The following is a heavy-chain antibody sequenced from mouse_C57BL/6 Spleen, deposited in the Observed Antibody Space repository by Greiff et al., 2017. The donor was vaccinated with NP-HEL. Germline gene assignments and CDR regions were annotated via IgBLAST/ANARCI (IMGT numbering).Heavy chain of an antibody. J-gene: IGHJ1*03. CDR2: INPYNGDT. CDR1: GYTFTSYW. Sequence: VQLQQPGAELVKPGASVKLSCKASGYTFTSYWMHWVKQRPGRGLEWIGRINPYNGDTFYNQKFKGKATLTVDKSSSTAHMELRSLTSEDSAVYYCARDYYDYGYFDVWGTGTTVTVSS. CDR3: ARDYYDYGYFDV. V-gene: IGHV1-53*01. D-gene: IGHD2-4*01.